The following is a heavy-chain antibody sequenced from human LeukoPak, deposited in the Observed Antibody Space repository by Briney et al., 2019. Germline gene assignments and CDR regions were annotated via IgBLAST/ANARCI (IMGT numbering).Heavy chain of an antibody. Sequence: GGSLRLSCAASGFTFSSYAMSWVRQAPGEGLEWVSAISGSGGSTYYADSVKGRFTISRDNSKNTLYLQMNSLRAEDTAVYYCAKGGGFRIYSSGHDYWGQGTLVTVSS. CDR3: AKGGGFRIYSSGHDY. D-gene: IGHD6-19*01. J-gene: IGHJ4*02. CDR2: ISGSGGST. V-gene: IGHV3-23*01. CDR1: GFTFSSYA.